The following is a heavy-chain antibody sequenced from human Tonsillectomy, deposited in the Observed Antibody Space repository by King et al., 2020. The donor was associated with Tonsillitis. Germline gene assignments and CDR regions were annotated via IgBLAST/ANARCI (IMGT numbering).Heavy chain of an antibody. V-gene: IGHV2-70*11. CDR1: GFSLTTSGMC. J-gene: IGHJ4*02. Sequence: RVTLKESGPALVKPTQSLTLTCTFSGFSLTTSGMCVSWIRQPPGKALEWLALVDWDDDKYYSKTLKTRLTISKDTSKNQLGLTMTNMDPVDTATYYCARMRPDNSGWYYFDFWGQGALVTVSS. CDR2: VDWDDDK. D-gene: IGHD6-19*01. CDR3: ARMRPDNSGWYYFDF.